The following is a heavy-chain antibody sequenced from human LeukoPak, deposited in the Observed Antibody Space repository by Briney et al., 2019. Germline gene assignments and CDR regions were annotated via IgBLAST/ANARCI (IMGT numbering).Heavy chain of an antibody. CDR3: VLRTTPGVNDAFDI. D-gene: IGHD3-10*01. CDR1: GGSISSSSYY. CDR2: IYYSGST. V-gene: IGHV4-39*07. Sequence: RPSETLSLTCTVSGGSISSSSYYWGWIRQPPGKGLEWIGSIYYSGSTYYNPSLKSRVTISVDKSKNQFSLKLSSVTAADTAVYYCVLRTTPGVNDAFDIWGQGTMVTVSS. J-gene: IGHJ3*02.